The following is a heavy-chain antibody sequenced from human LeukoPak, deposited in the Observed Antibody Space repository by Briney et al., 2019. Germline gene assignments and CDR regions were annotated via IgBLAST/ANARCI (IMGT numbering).Heavy chain of an antibody. D-gene: IGHD6-6*01. J-gene: IGHJ6*02. CDR1: GFTFDDYT. Sequence: GGSLRLSCAASGFTFDDYTMHWVRQAPGKVLEWVSLISWDGGSTYYADSVKGRFTISRDNSKNSLYLQMNSLRTEDTALYYCAKGARDYYGMDVWGQGTTVTVSS. CDR2: ISWDGGST. V-gene: IGHV3-43*01. CDR3: AKGARDYYGMDV.